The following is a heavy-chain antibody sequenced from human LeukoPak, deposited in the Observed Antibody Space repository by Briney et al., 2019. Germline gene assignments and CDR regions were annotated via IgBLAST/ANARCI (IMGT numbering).Heavy chain of an antibody. Sequence: PGGSLRLSCAASGFTFSSYSMNWVRQAPGKGLEWVSSISSSSSYIYYADSVKGRFTISRDNAKNSLYLQMNSLRAEDTAVYYCARGNDYGGNSGDYWGQGTLVTVSS. CDR3: ARGNDYGGNSGDY. D-gene: IGHD4-23*01. CDR1: GFTFSSYS. CDR2: ISSSSSYI. J-gene: IGHJ4*02. V-gene: IGHV3-21*01.